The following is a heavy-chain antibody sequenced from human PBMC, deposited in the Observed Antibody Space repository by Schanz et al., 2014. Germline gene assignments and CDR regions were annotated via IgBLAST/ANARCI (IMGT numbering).Heavy chain of an antibody. CDR3: AGAVATIRADSFDI. Sequence: EVQLVESGGGLVQPGGSLRLSCAASAFIFRSYSMHWVRQAPGKGLEWVSYISRSSSTIYYADSERGRFTISRDNAKNSLYLQMNSLRAEDTAVYYCAGAVATIRADSFDIWGQGTMVAVSS. CDR2: ISRSSSTI. V-gene: IGHV3-48*01. J-gene: IGHJ3*02. CDR1: AFIFRSYS. D-gene: IGHD5-12*01.